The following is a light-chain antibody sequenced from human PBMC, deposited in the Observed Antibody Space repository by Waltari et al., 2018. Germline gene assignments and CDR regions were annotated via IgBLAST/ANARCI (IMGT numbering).Light chain of an antibody. CDR3: QQYGRSPLT. V-gene: IGKV3-20*01. CDR1: QSVSGSY. J-gene: IGKJ4*01. Sequence: EIVLTQTPGTLSLSPAERATLSCRASQSVSGSYLAWYQRKPGQAPRLLFYGASRGSTSIPDWFSGSGSGTDCTLTISRQEPDDFAVYYCQQYGRSPLTFGGGTKVQIK. CDR2: GAS.